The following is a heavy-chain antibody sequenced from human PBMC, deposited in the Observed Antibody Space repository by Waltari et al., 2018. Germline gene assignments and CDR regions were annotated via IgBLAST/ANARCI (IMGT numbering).Heavy chain of an antibody. D-gene: IGHD4-17*01. CDR2: IYGGGST. V-gene: IGHV3-66*01. J-gene: IGHJ4*02. Sequence: EVQLVESGGGLVQPGGSLRLSCAASGLSGSDNYMGWVRQAPGKGLEWVSVIYGGGSTNYADSGKGRFTISRDNSKNTVHLQMNSLRAEDTAVYYCARDWNGDYVVENWGQGTLVTVSS. CDR3: ARDWNGDYVVEN. CDR1: GLSGSDNY.